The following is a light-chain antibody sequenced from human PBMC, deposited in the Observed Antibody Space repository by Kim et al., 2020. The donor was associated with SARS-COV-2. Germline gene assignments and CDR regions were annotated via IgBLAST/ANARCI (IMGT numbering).Light chain of an antibody. CDR2: DAT. Sequence: SASIGDRVSITCRASQSVDRWLAWYQQRPGKAPKLLIYDATDLKSGVPSRVSGRGSGTEFTHTITSLQPDDFGTYYCQQYSTYSYSLGQGTKLEI. CDR3: QQYSTYSYS. J-gene: IGKJ2*03. V-gene: IGKV1-5*01. CDR1: QSVDRW.